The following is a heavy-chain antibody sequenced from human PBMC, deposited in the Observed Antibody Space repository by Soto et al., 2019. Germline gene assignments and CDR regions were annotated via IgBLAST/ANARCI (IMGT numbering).Heavy chain of an antibody. CDR1: GFTFSSFA. J-gene: IGHJ4*02. D-gene: IGHD3-3*01. V-gene: IGHV3-30-3*01. CDR3: AREASTIFGVVSLDY. Sequence: QVQLVESGGGVVQPGRSLRLSCAASGFTFSSFAMHWVRQAPGKGLEWVAVISYDGSNKYYADSVKGRFTISRDNSKNPLYLQMNSLRAEDTAVYYCAREASTIFGVVSLDYWGQGTLVTVSS. CDR2: ISYDGSNK.